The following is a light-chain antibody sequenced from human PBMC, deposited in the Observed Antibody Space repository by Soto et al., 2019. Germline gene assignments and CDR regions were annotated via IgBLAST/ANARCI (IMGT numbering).Light chain of an antibody. CDR1: QTISSW. Sequence: DIQMTQSPSTLSGSVGDRVTITCRASQTISSWLAWYQQKPGKAPKLLIYKASTLKSGVPSRFSGSGSGTEFTPTISSLQPDDFATYYCQHYNSYPRTFGQGTKVDIK. V-gene: IGKV1-5*03. CDR3: QHYNSYPRT. J-gene: IGKJ1*01. CDR2: KAS.